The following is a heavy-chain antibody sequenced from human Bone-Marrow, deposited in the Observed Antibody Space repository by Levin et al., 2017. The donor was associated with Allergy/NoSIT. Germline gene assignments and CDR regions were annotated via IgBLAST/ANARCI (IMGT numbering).Heavy chain of an antibody. J-gene: IGHJ4*02. V-gene: IGHV3-53*01. D-gene: IGHD1-26*01. CDR2: IYSGGDT. CDR3: ARGGGVTVGGDY. CDR1: GFTVRNY. Sequence: SCAASGFTVRNYMRWFRQAPGKGLEWVSLIYSGGDTRYADSVKGRFTISRDTSKNTLSLQMNSLRTDDTAVYYCARGGGVTVGGDYWGQGTLVTVSS.